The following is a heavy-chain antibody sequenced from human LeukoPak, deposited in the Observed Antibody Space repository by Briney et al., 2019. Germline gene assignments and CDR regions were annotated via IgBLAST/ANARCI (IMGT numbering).Heavy chain of an antibody. V-gene: IGHV3-30*04. Sequence: GGSPRLSCAASGFTFSSYAMHWVRQAPGKGLEWVAVISYDGSNKYYADSVKGRFTISRDNFKNTLYLQMNSLRAEDTAVYYCARDPQAAAGSLATYGMDVWGQGTTVTVSS. CDR1: GFTFSSYA. CDR3: ARDPQAAAGSLATYGMDV. J-gene: IGHJ6*02. CDR2: ISYDGSNK. D-gene: IGHD6-13*01.